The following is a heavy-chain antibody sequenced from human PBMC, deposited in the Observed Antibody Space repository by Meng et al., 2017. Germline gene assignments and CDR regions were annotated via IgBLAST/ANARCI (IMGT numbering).Heavy chain of an antibody. V-gene: IGHV1-18*01. CDR2: ISAYNGNT. J-gene: IGHJ4*02. D-gene: IGHD6-19*01. CDR3: ARGGIAVAIDY. CDR1: GYTFTSYG. Sequence: QVQLVRSGVWVMKPGASVEVACKASGYTFTSYGSSWVRQAPGQGLVWMGWISAYNGNTNYAQKLQGRDTMTTDTSTSTAYMELRSLRSDDTAVYYCARGGIAVAIDYWGQGTLVTVSS.